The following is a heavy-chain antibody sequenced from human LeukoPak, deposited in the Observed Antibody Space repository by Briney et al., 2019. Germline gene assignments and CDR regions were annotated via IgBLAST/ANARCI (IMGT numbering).Heavy chain of an antibody. CDR1: GFTFSEYY. CDR3: AREIVAGTFDY. J-gene: IGHJ4*02. CDR2: ISSSGDIV. Sequence: GGSLRLSCAASGFTFSEYYMSWIRQAPGKGLAWVADISSSGDIVSYGESVQGRFTISRDNAKDSLSLQLNSLRADDTAVYYCAREIVAGTFDYWGQGTLVTVSS. D-gene: IGHD5-12*01. V-gene: IGHV3-11*01.